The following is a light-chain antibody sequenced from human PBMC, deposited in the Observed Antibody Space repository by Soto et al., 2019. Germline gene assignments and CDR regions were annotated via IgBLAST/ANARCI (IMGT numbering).Light chain of an antibody. V-gene: IGKV3-15*01. CDR1: QSVYSN. Sequence: EIVVTQSPATLSVSPGERATLSCRASQSVYSNLAWYQQRPGQAPRLLIYGASTRATGIPARFSGSGSGTEFTLTISGLQSEDFAVYYCQQYNNWLTVGGGTKVEIK. J-gene: IGKJ4*01. CDR2: GAS. CDR3: QQYNNWLT.